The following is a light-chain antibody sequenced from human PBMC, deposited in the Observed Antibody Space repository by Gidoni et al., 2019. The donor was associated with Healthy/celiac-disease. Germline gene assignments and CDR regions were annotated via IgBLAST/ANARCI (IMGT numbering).Light chain of an antibody. CDR3: QQYGSSSWT. J-gene: IGKJ1*01. Sequence: ELVLTQSPGTLSLSPGERATLSCRASQSVSSSYVAWYQQKPGQAPRLLIYGASSRATGIPDRFSGSGSGTDFTLTISRLEPENFAVYYCQQYGSSSWTFGPGTKVEIK. CDR1: QSVSSSY. V-gene: IGKV3-20*01. CDR2: GAS.